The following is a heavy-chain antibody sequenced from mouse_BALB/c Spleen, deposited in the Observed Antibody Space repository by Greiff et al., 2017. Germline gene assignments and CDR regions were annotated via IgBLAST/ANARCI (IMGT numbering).Heavy chain of an antibody. J-gene: IGHJ4*01. CDR3: ARSGYGNPYYYAMDD. D-gene: IGHD2-10*02. Sequence: QVQLQQSGAELVKPGASVKLSCKTSGYTFTSYWIQWVKQRPGQGLGWIGEIFPGTGTTYYNEKFKGKATLTIDTSSSTAYMQLSSLTSEDSAVYFCARSGYGNPYYYAMDDWGQGTSVTVSS. CDR1: GYTFTSYW. V-gene: IGHV1S132*01. CDR2: IFPGTGTT.